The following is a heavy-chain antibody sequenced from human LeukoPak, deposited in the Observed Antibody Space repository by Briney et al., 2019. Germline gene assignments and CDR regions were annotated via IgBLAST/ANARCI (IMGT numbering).Heavy chain of an antibody. CDR3: ARGDRGPSPWYYYYGMDV. V-gene: IGHV4-59*01. D-gene: IGHD2-21*02. CDR1: GGSISGYY. J-gene: IGHJ6*02. CDR2: IYYSGST. Sequence: PSETLSLTCTVSGGSISGYYWSWIRQPPGKGLEWIGYIYYSGSTNYNPSLKSRVTISVDTSKNQFSLKLSSVTAADTAVYYCARGDRGPSPWYYYYGMDVWGQGTTVTVSS.